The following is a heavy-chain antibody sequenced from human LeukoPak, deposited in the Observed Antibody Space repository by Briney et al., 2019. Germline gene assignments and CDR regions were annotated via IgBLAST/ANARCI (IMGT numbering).Heavy chain of an antibody. V-gene: IGHV3-48*03. CDR3: ARVGVLSSSWLLY. Sequence: GGSLRLSCAASGFTFSSYEMNWVRQAPGKGLEWVSSISRSAVSIYYADSVKGRFTISRDNAKNSLYLQMNSLRAEDTAAYYCARVGVLSSSWLLYWGQGTLVTVSS. CDR2: ISRSAVSI. D-gene: IGHD6-13*01. CDR1: GFTFSSYE. J-gene: IGHJ4*02.